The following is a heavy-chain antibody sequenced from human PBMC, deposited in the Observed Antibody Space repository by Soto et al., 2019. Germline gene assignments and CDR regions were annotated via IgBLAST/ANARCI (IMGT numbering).Heavy chain of an antibody. Sequence: QVQLVQSGAEVRKPGASVKVSCKASGYTFTTYGISWVRQAPGQGLEWMGWISGYDGHTKYAQKFQGRIIMTTDTAXXPVYMDLRRLRSDDTAVYYCAREGEMPYYYYGLDVWGQGTTVTVSS. CDR2: ISGYDGHT. CDR3: AREGEMPYYYYGLDV. D-gene: IGHD3-16*01. V-gene: IGHV1-18*01. CDR1: GYTFTTYG. J-gene: IGHJ6*02.